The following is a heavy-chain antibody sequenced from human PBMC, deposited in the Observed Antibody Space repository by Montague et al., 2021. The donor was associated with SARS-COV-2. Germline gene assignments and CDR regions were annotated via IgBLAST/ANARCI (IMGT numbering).Heavy chain of an antibody. Sequence: SETLSLTCGVSGGSINSYYWSWIRQPAGKGLEWIGRIYTSGRTNYSPSLKSRVTISVDTSRNQFSLKLTSVTAADTAVYYCARDGRTSGWGYWYYGLDVWGQGTTVTVSS. CDR1: GGSINSYY. CDR2: IYTSGRT. D-gene: IGHD6-19*01. V-gene: IGHV4-4*07. CDR3: ARDGRTSGWGYWYYGLDV. J-gene: IGHJ6*02.